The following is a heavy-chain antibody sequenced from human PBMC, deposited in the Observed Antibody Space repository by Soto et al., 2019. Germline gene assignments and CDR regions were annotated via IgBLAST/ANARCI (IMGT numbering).Heavy chain of an antibody. D-gene: IGHD6-13*01. CDR1: GLTFSSFP. Sequence: PVGSLRLSCAASGLTFSSFPMSWVRQAPGKGLEWVSSIGGSGANTYYTDSVKGRFTISRDNSRNTVYLQMSSLTVEDTAVYFCAKRPSSWYYFDNWGRGTLVTVSS. J-gene: IGHJ4*02. CDR2: IGGSGANT. CDR3: AKRPSSWYYFDN. V-gene: IGHV3-23*01.